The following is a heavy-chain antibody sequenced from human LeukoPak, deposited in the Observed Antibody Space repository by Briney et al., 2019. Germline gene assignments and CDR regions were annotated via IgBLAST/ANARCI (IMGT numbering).Heavy chain of an antibody. CDR3: AKRDTSL. D-gene: IGHD5-24*01. CDR2: ISETGGTR. V-gene: IGHV3-23*01. Sequence: PGGSLRLSCAASGFTFSNYAMTWVRQAPGKGLESVSSISETGGTRHYADSVQGRFTISRDNSNNALFLYMNSLTVEDTATYYCAKRDTSLWGQGTTVTVSS. J-gene: IGHJ3*01. CDR1: GFTFSNYA.